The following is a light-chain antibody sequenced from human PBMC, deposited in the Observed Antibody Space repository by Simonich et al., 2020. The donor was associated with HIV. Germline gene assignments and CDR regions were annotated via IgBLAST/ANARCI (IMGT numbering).Light chain of an antibody. V-gene: IGKV3-15*01. Sequence: EIVLTQSPAPLSVSPGERATLSCRASQSVSCKLAGYQQKPGQAPRLLIYGASTRATGIPARFSGSGSGTEFTLTISSLQSEDFAVYYCQQYNNWPPWTFGQGTKVEIK. CDR2: GAS. CDR1: QSVSCK. J-gene: IGKJ1*01. CDR3: QQYNNWPPWT.